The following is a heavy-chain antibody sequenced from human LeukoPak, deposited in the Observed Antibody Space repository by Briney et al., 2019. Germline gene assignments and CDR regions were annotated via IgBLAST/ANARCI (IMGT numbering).Heavy chain of an antibody. CDR1: GGSISSYY. Sequence: SETLSLTCTVSGGSISSYYLSWIRQPPGEGLEWLGYIYYSGSTNYNPSLKSRVTISVDTSKNQFSLKLSSVTAADTAVYYCAQVRREGYNYAFDIWGQGTMVTVSS. D-gene: IGHD5-24*01. J-gene: IGHJ3*02. CDR2: IYYSGST. V-gene: IGHV4-59*08. CDR3: AQVRREGYNYAFDI.